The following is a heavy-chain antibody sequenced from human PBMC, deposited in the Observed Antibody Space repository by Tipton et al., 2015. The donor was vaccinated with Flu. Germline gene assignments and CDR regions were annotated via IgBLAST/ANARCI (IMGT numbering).Heavy chain of an antibody. V-gene: IGHV4-4*07. CDR3: ARDGYYYYYYGMDV. D-gene: IGHD2-2*03. CDR1: GGSVNSYY. J-gene: IGHJ6*02. CDR2: IYMGGRT. Sequence: TLSLTCSVSGGSVNSYYWSWIRQPAGRGLEWIGRIYMGGRTNYNPSLKSRVTMSLDLFKNQISLRLSSVTAADTAVYYCARDGYYYYYYGMDVWGQGTTVTVSS.